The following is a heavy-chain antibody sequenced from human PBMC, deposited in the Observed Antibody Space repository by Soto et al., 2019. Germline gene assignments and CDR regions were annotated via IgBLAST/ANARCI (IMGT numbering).Heavy chain of an antibody. CDR2: IERDDDDK. CDR1: GFSLTSPGMC. J-gene: IGHJ6*02. CDR3: ARSIRGPRRFNGMDV. V-gene: IGHV2-70*13. Sequence: SGPTLVNPTKPLSLTCTFSGFSLTSPGMCVSWIRQPPGKALEWLALIERDDDDKYYSTSLKTRLTISKDTRKNQVVLTMANMDPADTGTYYCARSIRGPRRFNGMDVWGQGTTVTVSS. D-gene: IGHD1-20*01.